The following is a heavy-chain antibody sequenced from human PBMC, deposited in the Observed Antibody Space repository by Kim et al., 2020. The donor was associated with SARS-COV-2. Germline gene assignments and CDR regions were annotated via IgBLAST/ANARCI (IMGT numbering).Heavy chain of an antibody. CDR3: ALLSDSVVTPIDY. CDR2: IKSKTDGGTT. D-gene: IGHD2-21*02. J-gene: IGHJ4*02. CDR1: GFTFSNAW. V-gene: IGHV3-15*01. Sequence: GGSLRLSCAASGFTFSNAWMSWVRQAPGKGLEWVGRIKSKTDGGTTDYAAPVKGRFTISRDDSKNTLYLQMNSLKTEDTAVYYCALLSDSVVTPIDYWGQGTLVTVSS.